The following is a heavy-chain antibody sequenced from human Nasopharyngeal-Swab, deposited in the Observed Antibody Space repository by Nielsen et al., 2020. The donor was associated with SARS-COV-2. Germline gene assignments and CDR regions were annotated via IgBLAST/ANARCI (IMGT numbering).Heavy chain of an antibody. CDR1: GFTFSSYA. CDR3: ARGIYYYYYYMDV. J-gene: IGHJ6*03. CDR2: ISSSSYI. Sequence: GESLKISCAASGFTFSSYAMTWVRQAPGKGLEWVSSISSSSYIYYADSVKGRFTISRDNAKNSLYLQMSSLRAEDTAVYYCARGIYYYYYYMDVWGKGTTVTVSS. V-gene: IGHV3-21*01.